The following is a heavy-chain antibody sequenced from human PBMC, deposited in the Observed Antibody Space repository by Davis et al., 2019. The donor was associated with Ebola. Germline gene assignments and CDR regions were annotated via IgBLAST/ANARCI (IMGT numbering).Heavy chain of an antibody. J-gene: IGHJ6*02. CDR2: IDPSDSYT. CDR1: GYSFTGYW. CDR3: ASQGYYYYGMDV. V-gene: IGHV5-10-1*01. Sequence: PGGSLRLSCKGSGYSFTGYWIGWVRQLPGKGLEWMGRIDPSDSYTNYSPSFQGHVTIPADKSISTAYLQWSSLKASDTAMYYCASQGYYYYGMDVWGQGTTVTVSS.